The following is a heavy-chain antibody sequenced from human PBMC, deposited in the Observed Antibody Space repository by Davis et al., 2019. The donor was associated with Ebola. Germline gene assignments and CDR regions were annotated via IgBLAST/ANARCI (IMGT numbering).Heavy chain of an antibody. CDR2: ISGSGGST. CDR1: GFTVSSNY. J-gene: IGHJ4*02. Sequence: PGGSLRLSCAASGFTVSSNYMSWVRQAPGKGLEWVSAISGSGGSTYYADSVKGRFTISRDNSKNTLYLQMNSLRAEDTAVYYCASRGVVVPAAGKLDYWGQGTLVTVSS. D-gene: IGHD2-2*01. CDR3: ASRGVVVPAAGKLDY. V-gene: IGHV3-23*01.